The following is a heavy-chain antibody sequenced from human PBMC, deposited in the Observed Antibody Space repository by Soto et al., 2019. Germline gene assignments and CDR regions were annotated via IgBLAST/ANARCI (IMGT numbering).Heavy chain of an antibody. CDR2: INSDGSST. D-gene: IGHD5-12*01. J-gene: IGHJ4*02. CDR1: GFTFCSYW. V-gene: IGHV3-74*01. Sequence: PGGSLRLSCAASGFTFCSYWMHWVRQAPGKGLVWVSRINSDGSSTSYADSVKGRFTISRDNAKNTLYLQMNSLRAEDTAVYYCASLFRPDGYRDYWGQGTLVTVSS. CDR3: ASLFRPDGYRDY.